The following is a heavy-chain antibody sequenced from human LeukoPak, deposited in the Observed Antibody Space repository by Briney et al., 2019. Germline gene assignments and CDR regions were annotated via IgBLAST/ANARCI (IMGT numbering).Heavy chain of an antibody. CDR1: GGSFSGYY. V-gene: IGHV4-34*01. J-gene: IGHJ4*02. D-gene: IGHD1-26*01. Sequence: SETLSLTCAVYGGSFSGYYWSWIRQPPGKGLEWIGEINHSGSTNYNPSLKSRVTISVDTSKNQFSLKLSSVTAADTAVYYCAEAHTGATPFDYWGKGTLVTVS. CDR3: AEAHTGATPFDY. CDR2: INHSGST.